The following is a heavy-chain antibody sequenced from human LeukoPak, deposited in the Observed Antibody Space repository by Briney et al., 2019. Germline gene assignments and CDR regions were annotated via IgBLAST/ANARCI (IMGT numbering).Heavy chain of an antibody. Sequence: GGSLRLSCAASGFTFSSHWMSWVRQAPGKGLEWVANIKEDGSEKYYVDSVKGRFTISRDNAKNSLYLEMNSLRAEDTAVYYCARDKRSRTSDYWGQGTLVTVSS. CDR2: IKEDGSEK. D-gene: IGHD2-2*01. V-gene: IGHV3-7*01. CDR3: ARDKRSRTSDY. J-gene: IGHJ4*02. CDR1: GFTFSSHW.